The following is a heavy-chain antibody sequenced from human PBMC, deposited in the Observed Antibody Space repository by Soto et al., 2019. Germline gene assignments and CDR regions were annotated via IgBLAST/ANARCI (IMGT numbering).Heavy chain of an antibody. CDR2: MFASGSS. CDR3: AREGFDHRPDY. J-gene: IGHJ4*02. V-gene: IGHV4-4*02. Sequence: QVQLQESGPGLVKPSETLSLTCAVSGDSISSPNWWSWYRQTPGKGLELIGEMFASGSSNYNPSLNGRVTISLDTSKNRFSLKLTSLPAADTAIYYCAREGFDHRPDYWGQGIPVTVSS. CDR1: GDSISSPNW.